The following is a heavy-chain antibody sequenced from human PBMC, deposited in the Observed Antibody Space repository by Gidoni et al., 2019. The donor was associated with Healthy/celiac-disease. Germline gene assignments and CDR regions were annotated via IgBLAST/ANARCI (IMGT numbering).Heavy chain of an antibody. CDR1: GFTFMSYR. J-gene: IGHJ6*02. D-gene: IGHD6-6*01. Sequence: EVQLVEAGGGLVKPGVSLRLTCAASGFTFMSYRMNWVRQAPGKGLEWVSSISSSSSYIYYADSVKGRFTISRDNAKNSLYLQMNSLRAEDTAVYYCAREGLAARKGYYYGMDVWGQGTTVTVSS. CDR2: ISSSSSYI. CDR3: AREGLAARKGYYYGMDV. V-gene: IGHV3-21*01.